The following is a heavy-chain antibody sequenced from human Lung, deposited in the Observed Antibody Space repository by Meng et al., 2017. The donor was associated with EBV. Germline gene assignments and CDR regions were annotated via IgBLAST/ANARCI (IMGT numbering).Heavy chain of an antibody. CDR1: GFTLSSYS. Sequence: EVQLVESGXXLVKPGGSLRLACADTGFTLSSYSMNWGCQAPGKGLEWVSSISRSSSNKYYADSVKGRFTISRDNAKNSLYLQMNSLRAEDTAVYYCAREFHSGFSDYWGQGTLVTVSS. V-gene: IGHV3-21*01. D-gene: IGHD3-22*01. J-gene: IGHJ4*02. CDR2: ISRSSSNK. CDR3: AREFHSGFSDY.